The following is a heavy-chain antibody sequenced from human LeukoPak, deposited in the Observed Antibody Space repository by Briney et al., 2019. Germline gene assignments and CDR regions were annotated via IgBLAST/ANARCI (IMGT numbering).Heavy chain of an antibody. V-gene: IGHV5-51*01. CDR1: GYSFTSYW. CDR2: IYPGDSDT. Sequence: GESLKISCKGSGYSFTSYWIGWVRQMPGKGLEWMGIIYPGDSDTRYSPSFQGQVTISADKSISTAYLQWSSLKASDTAMYYCARLLGYCSSTSCYHYMDVWGKGTTVTVSS. D-gene: IGHD2-2*01. CDR3: ARLLGYCSSTSCYHYMDV. J-gene: IGHJ6*03.